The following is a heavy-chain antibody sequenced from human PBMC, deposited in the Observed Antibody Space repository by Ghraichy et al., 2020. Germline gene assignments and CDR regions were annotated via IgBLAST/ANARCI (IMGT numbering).Heavy chain of an antibody. CDR2: IIPILGIA. V-gene: IGHV1-69*04. J-gene: IGHJ6*02. CDR1: GGTFSSYA. D-gene: IGHD2-21*02. CDR3: ARPDRPGTGSGRVVVTATDYGMDV. Sequence: SVKVSCKASGGTFSSYAISWVRQAPGQGLEWMGRIIPILGIANYAQKFQGRVTITADKSTSTAYMELSSLRSEDTAVYYCARPDRPGTGSGRVVVTATDYGMDVWGQGTTVTVSS.